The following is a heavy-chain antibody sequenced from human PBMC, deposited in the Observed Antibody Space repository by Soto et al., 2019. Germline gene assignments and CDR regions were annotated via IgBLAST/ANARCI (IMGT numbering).Heavy chain of an antibody. CDR1: GGSFSGYY. CDR2: INHSGST. D-gene: IGHD6-6*01. V-gene: IGHV4-34*01. J-gene: IGHJ4*02. Sequence: SETLSLTCAVYGGSFSGYYWSWIRQPPGKGLEWIGEINHSGSTNYNPSLKSRVTISVDTSKNQFSLKLSSVTAADTAVYYCARSSARRRHDYWGQGTLVTVSS. CDR3: ARSSARRRHDY.